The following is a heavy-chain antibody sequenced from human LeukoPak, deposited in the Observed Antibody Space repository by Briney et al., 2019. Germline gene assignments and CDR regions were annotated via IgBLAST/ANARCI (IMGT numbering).Heavy chain of an antibody. CDR1: GFTFSSYS. J-gene: IGHJ4*02. CDR2: ISSSSSYI. Sequence: GGPLRLSCAASGFTFSSYSVNWVRQAPGKGLEWVSSISSSSSYIYYADSVKGRFTISRDNAKNSLYLQMNSLRAEDTAVYYCARVTEAPYYFDYWGQGTLVTVSS. V-gene: IGHV3-21*01. CDR3: ARVTEAPYYFDY.